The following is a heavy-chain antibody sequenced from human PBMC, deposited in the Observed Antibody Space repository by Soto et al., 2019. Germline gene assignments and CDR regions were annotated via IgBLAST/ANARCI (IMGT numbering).Heavy chain of an antibody. J-gene: IGHJ4*01. V-gene: IGHV1-18*04. CDR1: GYTFNTYG. D-gene: IGHD1-26*01. Sequence: ASVKVSCKASGYTFNTYGVSRVRQAPGQGLEWTGRISAYNGDTNYAQKLQGRLTMTTDTSTRTAYMELRSLRSDDTAVYYCASHPVSGSLHFDSWGHVTLVTVSS. CDR3: ASHPVSGSLHFDS. CDR2: ISAYNGDT.